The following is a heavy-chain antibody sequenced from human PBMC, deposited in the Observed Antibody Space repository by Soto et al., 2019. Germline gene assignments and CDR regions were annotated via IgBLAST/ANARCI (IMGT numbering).Heavy chain of an antibody. Sequence: QVQLVESGGGVVQPGRSLRLSCAASGFTFSSYGMHWVRQAPGKGLEWVAVISYDGSNKYYADSVKGRFTISRDNSKNTLXLQMNSLRAEDTAVYYCAHGGIAAELFKWGQGTLVTVSS. D-gene: IGHD6-13*01. V-gene: IGHV3-30*03. CDR1: GFTFSSYG. J-gene: IGHJ4*02. CDR3: AHGGIAAELFK. CDR2: ISYDGSNK.